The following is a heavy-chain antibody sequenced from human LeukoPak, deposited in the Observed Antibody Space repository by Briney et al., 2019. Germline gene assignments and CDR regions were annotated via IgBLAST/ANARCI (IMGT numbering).Heavy chain of an antibody. Sequence: SVKVSCKASGGTFISYAISWVRQAPGQGLEWMGGIIPIFGTANYAQKFQGRVTITTDESTSTAYMELSSLRSEDTAVYYCARGADTAMVLDYWGQGTLVTVSS. J-gene: IGHJ4*02. CDR3: ARGADTAMVLDY. CDR2: IIPIFGTA. D-gene: IGHD5-18*01. CDR1: GGTFISYA. V-gene: IGHV1-69*05.